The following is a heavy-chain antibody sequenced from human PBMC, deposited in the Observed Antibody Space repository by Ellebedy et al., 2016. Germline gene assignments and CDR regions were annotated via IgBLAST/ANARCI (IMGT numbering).Heavy chain of an antibody. CDR2: IYSGGST. Sequence: GGSLRLSCAASGFTVSSNYMSWVRQAPGKGLEWVSVIYSGGSTYYADSVKGRFTISRDNSKNTLYLQMNSLRAEDTAVYYCARDLSGRGFDPWGQGTLVTVSS. CDR1: GFTVSSNY. D-gene: IGHD1-1*01. CDR3: ARDLSGRGFDP. V-gene: IGHV3-66*01. J-gene: IGHJ5*02.